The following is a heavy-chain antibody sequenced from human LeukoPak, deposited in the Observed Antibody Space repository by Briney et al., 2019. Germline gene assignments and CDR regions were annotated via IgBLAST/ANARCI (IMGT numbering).Heavy chain of an antibody. V-gene: IGHV3-9*03. CDR1: GFTFDDYA. J-gene: IGHJ4*02. CDR3: ARAGYSGFDYFDY. D-gene: IGHD5-12*01. Sequence: PGRSLRLSCAASGFTFDDYAMHWVRQAPGKGLEWVSGIGWNSGSIGYADSVKGRFTISRDNAKNSLYLQMNSLRAEDMALYYCARAGYSGFDYFDYWGQGTLVTVSS. CDR2: IGWNSGSI.